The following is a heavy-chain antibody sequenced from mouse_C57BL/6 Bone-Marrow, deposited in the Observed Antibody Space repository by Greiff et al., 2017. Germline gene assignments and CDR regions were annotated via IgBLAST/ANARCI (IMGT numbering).Heavy chain of an antibody. J-gene: IGHJ2*01. CDR2: ISNGGGST. Sequence: EVKVVESGGGLVQPGGSLKLSCAASGFTFSDYYMYWVRQTPEKRLEWVAYISNGGGSTYYPDTVKGRFTISRDNAKNTLYLQMSRLKSEDTAMYYCARRGYENYFDYWGQGTTLTVSS. D-gene: IGHD3-1*01. CDR3: ARRGYENYFDY. CDR1: GFTFSDYY. V-gene: IGHV5-12*01.